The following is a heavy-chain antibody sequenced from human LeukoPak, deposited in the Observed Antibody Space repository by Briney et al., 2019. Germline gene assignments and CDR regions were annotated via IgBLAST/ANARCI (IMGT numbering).Heavy chain of an antibody. Sequence: ASVKVSCKASGYTFTSYGINWVRQAPGQGLEWMGWINPNSGGTNYAQKFQGRVTMTRDTSISTAYMELSRLRSDDTAVYYCAASYGSGSYHVDALDIWGQGTMVTVSS. CDR1: GYTFTSYG. J-gene: IGHJ3*02. D-gene: IGHD3-10*01. CDR2: INPNSGGT. CDR3: AASYGSGSYHVDALDI. V-gene: IGHV1-2*02.